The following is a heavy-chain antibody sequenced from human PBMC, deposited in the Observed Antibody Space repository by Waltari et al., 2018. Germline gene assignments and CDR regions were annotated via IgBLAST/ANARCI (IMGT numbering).Heavy chain of an antibody. V-gene: IGHV3-7*01. CDR1: GFTFSDPW. D-gene: IGHD4-17*01. J-gene: IGHJ2*01. CDR2: IKQDGSEK. Sequence: EVQLVESGGGLVQPGGSLRLSGAASGFTFSDPWISWSRQSPGKGLEWVANIKQDGSEKLYVDSVRGRFTSSRDNTKNSLYLQMNNLRLDDTSVYYCARISGTPTTNWYFDLWGRGTLVTVSS. CDR3: ARISGTPTTNWYFDL.